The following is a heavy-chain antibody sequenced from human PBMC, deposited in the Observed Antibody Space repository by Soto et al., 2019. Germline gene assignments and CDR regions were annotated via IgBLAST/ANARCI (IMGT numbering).Heavy chain of an antibody. CDR3: TTAATTVTTIDY. CDR2: IKRNAEGGTA. D-gene: IGHD4-17*01. J-gene: IGHJ4*02. Sequence: EVQLVESGGGLVKPGGSLRLSCAASGFTFSNAWMSWVRQAPGKGLEWVGRIKRNAEGGTADYAAPVKGRFTISRDDSKNTLYLQMNSLKTEDTAVYYCTTAATTVTTIDYWGQGTLVTVSS. V-gene: IGHV3-15*01. CDR1: GFTFSNAW.